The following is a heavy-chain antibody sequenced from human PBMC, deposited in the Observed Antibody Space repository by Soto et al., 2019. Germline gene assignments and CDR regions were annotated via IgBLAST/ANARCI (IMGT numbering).Heavy chain of an antibody. CDR3: ARSHGGFTVPIYSFDY. J-gene: IGHJ4*02. Sequence: SGPTLVNPTRTRTVTWTFSGFSLSSKGMHGTGMRQPPGNSRECLALIDWQDDKFYIPSLMTRLAISKDTSKNQLGLAMTNLGLKATATSYCARSHGGFTVPIYSFDYWGQGTMVTVSS. V-gene: IGHV2-70*04. CDR2: IDWQDDK. CDR1: GFSLSSKGMH. D-gene: IGHD4-17*01.